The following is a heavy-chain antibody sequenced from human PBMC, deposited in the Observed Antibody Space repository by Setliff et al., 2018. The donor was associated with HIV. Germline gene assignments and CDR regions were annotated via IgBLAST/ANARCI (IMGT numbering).Heavy chain of an antibody. CDR2: INPNSDDT. CDR1: GYTFTGYY. J-gene: IGHJ1*01. D-gene: IGHD3-22*01. V-gene: IGHV1-2*02. Sequence: GASVKVSCKASGYTFTGYYIHWVRQAPGQGLEWMGWINPNSDDTIYAQTFQGRVTMTRDTSTSTAYMELSRLRSDDTAVYYCARTQYDRVEEYFQYWGQGTLVTVAS. CDR3: ARTQYDRVEEYFQY.